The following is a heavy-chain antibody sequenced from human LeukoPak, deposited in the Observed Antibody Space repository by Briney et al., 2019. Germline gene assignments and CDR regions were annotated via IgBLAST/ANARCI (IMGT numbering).Heavy chain of an antibody. Sequence: GGSLRLSCAASGFTFSSYAMSWVRQAPGKGLEWVSAISGSGGSTYYADSVKGRFTISRDNSKNTLYLQMNSLRAEDTAVYYCARPIAAEYGAFDIWGQGTMVTVSS. CDR2: ISGSGGST. CDR1: GFTFSSYA. CDR3: ARPIAAEYGAFDI. D-gene: IGHD6-13*01. J-gene: IGHJ3*02. V-gene: IGHV3-23*01.